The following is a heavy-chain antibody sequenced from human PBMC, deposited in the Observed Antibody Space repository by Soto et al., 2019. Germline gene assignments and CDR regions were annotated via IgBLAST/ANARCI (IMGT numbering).Heavy chain of an antibody. J-gene: IGHJ4*02. D-gene: IGHD2-2*01. Sequence: GGSLRLSCAASGFSFSGYWMSWVRQAPGQGLEWVACIKPDGSEDNYVDSVKGRFTISRDNAKNSLYLQMNSLRAEDTAVYYCANYQPFKYWGQGTLVTVSS. CDR1: GFSFSGYW. V-gene: IGHV3-7*03. CDR3: ANYQPFKY. CDR2: IKPDGSED.